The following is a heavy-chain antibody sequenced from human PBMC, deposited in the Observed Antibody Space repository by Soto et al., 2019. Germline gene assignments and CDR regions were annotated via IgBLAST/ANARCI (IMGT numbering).Heavy chain of an antibody. J-gene: IGHJ4*02. CDR3: AKPTYNSGSPFDY. V-gene: IGHV4-59*01. D-gene: IGHD1-20*01. CDR1: GGSISSYY. CDR2: IYYSGST. Sequence: SEALCLTCTVSGGSISSYYWSWSRQPPGKGLEWIGYIYYSGSTNYNPSLKSRVTISVDTSKNQFSLKLSSVTAADTAVYYCAKPTYNSGSPFDYWGQGTLVTVSS.